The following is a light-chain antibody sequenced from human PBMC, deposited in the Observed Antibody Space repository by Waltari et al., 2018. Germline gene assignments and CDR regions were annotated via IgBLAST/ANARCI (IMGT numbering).Light chain of an antibody. J-gene: IGKJ2*01. CDR2: DAS. Sequence: DIQMTQSPSTLSASVGDRVTITCRASQSVSSWLAWYRQKPGEAPKLLIYDASSLESGVPSRFSGSGSGTEFTLTISSLQPEDFATYYCQQHDNPPFTFGQGTKLEIK. CDR3: QQHDNPPFT. CDR1: QSVSSW. V-gene: IGKV1-5*01.